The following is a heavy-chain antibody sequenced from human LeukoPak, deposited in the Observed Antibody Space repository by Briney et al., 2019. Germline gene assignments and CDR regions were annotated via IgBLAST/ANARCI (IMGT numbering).Heavy chain of an antibody. D-gene: IGHD6-19*01. Sequence: GGSLRLSCAASGFTFSSYRMNWVRQAPGKGLEWVSYISSSSSTIYYADSVKGRFTISRDNAKNSLYLQMNSLRDEDTAVYYCARTPASGWHAYYFDYWGQGTLVTVSS. CDR1: GFTFSSYR. CDR3: ARTPASGWHAYYFDY. V-gene: IGHV3-48*02. J-gene: IGHJ4*02. CDR2: ISSSSSTI.